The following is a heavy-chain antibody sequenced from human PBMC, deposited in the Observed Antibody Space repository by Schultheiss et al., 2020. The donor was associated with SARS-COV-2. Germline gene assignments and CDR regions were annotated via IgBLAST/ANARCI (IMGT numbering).Heavy chain of an antibody. CDR3: ARSYCSGGSCYDYYGMDV. CDR2: ISYDGSNK. Sequence: GGSLRLSCAASGFTFSSYAMHWVRQAPGKGLEWVAVISYDGSNKYYADSVKGRFTISRDNAKNSLYLQMNSLRAEDTAVYFCARSYCSGGSCYDYYGMDVWGQGTTVTVSS. J-gene: IGHJ6*02. V-gene: IGHV3-30*04. CDR1: GFTFSSYA. D-gene: IGHD2-15*01.